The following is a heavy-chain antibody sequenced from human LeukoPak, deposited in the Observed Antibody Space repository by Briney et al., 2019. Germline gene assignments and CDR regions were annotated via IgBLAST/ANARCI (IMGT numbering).Heavy chain of an antibody. V-gene: IGHV1-46*01. CDR3: ARSRGYYFDY. J-gene: IGHJ4*02. D-gene: IGHD3-16*01. Sequence: ASVTVSCKASGYSFTNYYIHWVRQAPGHGLEWMGFINPAGGSTTYTQKFQGRVSVTRDMSTSSVRLELISLKSEDTAVYYCARSRGYYFDYWGQGTLVTVSS. CDR2: INPAGGST. CDR1: GYSFTNYY.